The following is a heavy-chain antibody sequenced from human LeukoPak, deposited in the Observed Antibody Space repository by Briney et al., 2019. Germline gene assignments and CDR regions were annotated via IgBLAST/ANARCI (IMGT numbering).Heavy chain of an antibody. CDR1: GYTFTGYY. J-gene: IGHJ4*02. CDR3: ARSDSDDYGDYFDY. V-gene: IGHV1-2*02. Sequence: ASVKVSCKASGYTFTGYYMHWVRQAPGQGLEWMGWINPNSGGTNYALKFQGRVTMTRDTSISTAYMELSRLRSDDTAVYYCARSDSDDYGDYFDYWGQGTLVTVSS. CDR2: INPNSGGT. D-gene: IGHD4-17*01.